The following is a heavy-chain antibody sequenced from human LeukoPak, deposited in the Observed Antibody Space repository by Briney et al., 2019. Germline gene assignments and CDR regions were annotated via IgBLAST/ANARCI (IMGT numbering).Heavy chain of an antibody. V-gene: IGHV1-46*01. CDR1: GYTFTSYY. Sequence: VASVKVSCKASGYTFTSYYMHWVRQAPGQGLEWMGIFNPNSDSTRYAQKFQGRVTMTRDTSTSTVYMELSSLRSEDTAVYYCARGHPQWELLYYFDYWGQGTLVTVSS. CDR3: ARGHPQWELLYYFDY. D-gene: IGHD1-26*01. CDR2: FNPNSDST. J-gene: IGHJ4*02.